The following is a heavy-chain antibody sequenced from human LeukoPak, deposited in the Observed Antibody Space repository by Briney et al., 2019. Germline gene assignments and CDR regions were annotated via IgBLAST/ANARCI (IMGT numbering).Heavy chain of an antibody. CDR1: GFTFSDAI. CDR3: AREEYSSGRAGTFYI. Sequence: GGSLRLSYVASGFTFSDAIMHWVRQAPGKGLEWVALISHEEHVKSYADSAKGRFTISRDNSKNTVYLQMDSLRLEDTAIYNCAREEYSSGRAGTFYIWGQGTMVTVSS. CDR2: ISHEEHVK. J-gene: IGHJ3*02. V-gene: IGHV3-30*04. D-gene: IGHD6-19*01.